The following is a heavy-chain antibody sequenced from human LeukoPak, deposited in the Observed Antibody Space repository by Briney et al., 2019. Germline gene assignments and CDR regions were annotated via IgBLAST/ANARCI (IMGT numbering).Heavy chain of an antibody. CDR1: GFTFSSYS. CDR2: ISSSSSYI. CDR3: APLGAATILEFDY. V-gene: IGHV3-21*01. Sequence: GGSLRLSCAASGFTFSSYSMNWVRQAPGKGLGWVSSISSSSSYIYYADSVKGRFTISRDNAKNSLHLQMNSLSAEDTAVYYCAPLGAATILEFDYWGQGTLVTVSS. J-gene: IGHJ4*02. D-gene: IGHD1-26*01.